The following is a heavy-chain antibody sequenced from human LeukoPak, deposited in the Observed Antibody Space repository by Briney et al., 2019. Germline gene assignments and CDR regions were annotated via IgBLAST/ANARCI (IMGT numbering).Heavy chain of an antibody. CDR3: ARDSSGWAAPFDY. J-gene: IGHJ4*02. Sequence: GASVKVCCKASGYTFTGYYMHWVRQAPGQGLEWMGIINPSGGSTSYAQKFQGRVTMTRDMSTSTVYMELSSLRSEDTAVYYCARDSSGWAAPFDYWGQGTLVTVSS. CDR1: GYTFTGYY. V-gene: IGHV1-46*01. CDR2: INPSGGST. D-gene: IGHD6-19*01.